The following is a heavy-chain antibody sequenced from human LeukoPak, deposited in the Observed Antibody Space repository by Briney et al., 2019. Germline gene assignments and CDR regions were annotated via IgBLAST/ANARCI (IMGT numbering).Heavy chain of an antibody. CDR3: ARMPSHHGSGGSYWYYFDD. V-gene: IGHV4-4*02. CDR2: IYHSGST. J-gene: IGHJ4*02. CDR1: GASISSGYW. Sequence: PSGTLSLTCAVSGASISSGYWWSWVRQPPGKGLEWIGEIYHSGSTNHNPSLKSRVTLSVDTSMNHFSLKLISVTAADTAMYYCARMPSHHGSGGSYWYYFDDWGQGSLVTVSS. D-gene: IGHD2-15*01.